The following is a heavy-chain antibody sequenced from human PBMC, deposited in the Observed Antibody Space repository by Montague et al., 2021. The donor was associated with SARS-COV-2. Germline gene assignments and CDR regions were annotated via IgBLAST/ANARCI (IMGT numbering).Heavy chain of an antibody. CDR2: LFYSVNT. CDR1: GGSISSSDYY. CDR3: ARTNYDFWRGHQRGGAFDI. J-gene: IGHJ3*02. D-gene: IGHD3-3*01. Sequence: SETLSLTCNVSGGSISSSDYYWGWIRQPPGKGLEWIGSLFYSVNTYYNPSLKSRVTISVDTFKNQFSLKLSSVTAADTAVYYCARTNYDFWRGHQRGGAFDIWGQGTMVTVSS. V-gene: IGHV4-39*01.